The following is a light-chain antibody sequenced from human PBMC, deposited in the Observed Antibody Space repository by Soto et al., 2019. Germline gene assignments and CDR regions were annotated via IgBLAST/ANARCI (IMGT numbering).Light chain of an antibody. J-gene: IGKJ5*01. V-gene: IGKV3D-20*02. CDR2: GAS. CDR3: QQRSDSIT. Sequence: EIVLTQSPGTLSLSPGERATLSCRASQSVSSSYLAWYQQKPGQAPRLLVYGASSRATGIPDRFSGSGSGADFTLTISSLEPEDFAVYYCQQRSDSITFGQGTRLE. CDR1: QSVSSSY.